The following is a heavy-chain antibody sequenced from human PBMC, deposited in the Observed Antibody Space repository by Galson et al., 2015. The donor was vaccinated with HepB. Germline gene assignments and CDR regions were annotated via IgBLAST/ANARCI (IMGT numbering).Heavy chain of an antibody. J-gene: IGHJ4*02. CDR2: ISSSSSTI. CDR3: ARGAHDYGDYVAY. D-gene: IGHD4-17*01. CDR1: GFTFSSYS. V-gene: IGHV3-48*04. Sequence: SLRLSCAASGFTFSSYSMNWVRQAPGKGLEWVSYISSSSSTIYYADSVKGRFTISRDNAKNSLYLQMNSLRAEDTAVYYCARGAHDYGDYVAYWGQGTLVTVSS.